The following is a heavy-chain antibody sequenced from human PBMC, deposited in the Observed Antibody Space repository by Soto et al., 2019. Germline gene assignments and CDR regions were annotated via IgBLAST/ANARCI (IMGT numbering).Heavy chain of an antibody. J-gene: IGHJ6*02. CDR1: GFTFGDYA. V-gene: IGHV3-49*03. D-gene: IGHD3-9*01. Sequence: GGSLRLSCTASGFTFGDYAMSWFRQAPGKGLEWVGFIRSKAYGGTTEYAASVKGRFTISRDDSKSIAYLQMNSLKTEDTAVYYCTRDCNVLRYFDWSRDYYGMDVWGQGTTVTVSS. CDR3: TRDCNVLRYFDWSRDYYGMDV. CDR2: IRSKAYGGTT.